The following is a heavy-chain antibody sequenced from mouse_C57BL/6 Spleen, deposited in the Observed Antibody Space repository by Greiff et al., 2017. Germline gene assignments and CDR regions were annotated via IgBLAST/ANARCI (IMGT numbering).Heavy chain of an antibody. CDR3: ARAYEYVPWFAY. V-gene: IGHV3-6*01. J-gene: IGHJ3*01. CDR1: GYSITSGYY. Sequence: ESGPGLVKPSQSLSLTCSVTGYSITSGYYWNWIRQFPGNKLEWMGYISYDGSNNYNPSLKNRISITRDTSKNQFFLKLNSVTTEDTATYYCARAYEYVPWFAYWGQGTLVTVSA. CDR2: ISYDGSN. D-gene: IGHD2-4*01.